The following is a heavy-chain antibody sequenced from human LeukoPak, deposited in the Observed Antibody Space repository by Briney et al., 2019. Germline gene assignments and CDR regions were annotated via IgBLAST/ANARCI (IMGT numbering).Heavy chain of an antibody. CDR3: ARDGYNEEDWFFDL. Sequence: GGSLRLSCAASGFTFSSYDMHWVRQAPGKGLEWVAVISYEGNNKYYADSVKGRFTTSRDNYKKTLYLQMNSLRAEDTAVYYCARDGYNEEDWFFDLWGRGILVTVSS. D-gene: IGHD5-24*01. J-gene: IGHJ2*01. CDR2: ISYEGNNK. V-gene: IGHV3-30-3*01. CDR1: GFTFSSYD.